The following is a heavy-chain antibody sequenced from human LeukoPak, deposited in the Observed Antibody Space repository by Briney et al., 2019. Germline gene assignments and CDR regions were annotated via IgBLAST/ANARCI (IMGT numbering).Heavy chain of an antibody. J-gene: IGHJ4*02. CDR2: IIPMFGTA. CDR3: ASGRTDIVVVPATLRNYFFDY. CDR1: GGTFSSYD. D-gene: IGHD2-2*01. V-gene: IGHV1-69*06. Sequence: GASVKVSCKASGGTFSSYDISWVRQAPGQGLEWMGGIIPMFGTANYAQKFQGRVTISADKSTSTAYMELSSLRSEDTAVYYYASGRTDIVVVPATLRNYFFDYWGQGTLVTVSS.